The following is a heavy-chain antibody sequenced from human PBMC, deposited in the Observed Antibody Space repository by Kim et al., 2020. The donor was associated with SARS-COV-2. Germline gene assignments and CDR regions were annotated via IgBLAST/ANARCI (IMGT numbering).Heavy chain of an antibody. V-gene: IGHV1-69*01. J-gene: IGHJ4*02. D-gene: IGHD6-13*01. Sequence: ATKSQGRVTITADESTSTACMELSSLRSEDTAVYYCARDRYSSRGCFDYWGQGTLVTVSS. CDR3: ARDRYSSRGCFDY.